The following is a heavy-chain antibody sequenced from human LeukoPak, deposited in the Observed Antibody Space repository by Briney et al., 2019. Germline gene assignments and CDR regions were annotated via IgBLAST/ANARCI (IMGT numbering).Heavy chain of an antibody. Sequence: GESLQISCKGSGYSFTYWIGWVRQMPGKGLEWMGIIYSGDSHTKYSPSFQGRVTISADKSISTAYLQWSSLEASDTAMYYCASARHGDYVWDYWGQGTLVTVSS. D-gene: IGHD4-17*01. CDR2: IYSGDSHT. CDR3: ASARHGDYVWDY. CDR1: GYSFTYW. J-gene: IGHJ4*02. V-gene: IGHV5-51*01.